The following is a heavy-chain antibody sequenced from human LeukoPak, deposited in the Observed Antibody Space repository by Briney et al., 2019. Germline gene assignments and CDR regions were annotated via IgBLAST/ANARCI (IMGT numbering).Heavy chain of an antibody. V-gene: IGHV2-70*04. CDR1: GFSLSTSGMR. CDR2: IDWDDDT. D-gene: IGHD6-19*01. J-gene: IGHJ4*02. Sequence: SGPALVKPTQTLTLTCTFSGFSLSTSGMRVSWIRQPPGKALECGARIDWDDDTFYSTSLKTRLTISKDTSKNPVVLKMTNMDPVDTATYYCARLSMGAVADWGQGTLVTVSS. CDR3: ARLSMGAVAD.